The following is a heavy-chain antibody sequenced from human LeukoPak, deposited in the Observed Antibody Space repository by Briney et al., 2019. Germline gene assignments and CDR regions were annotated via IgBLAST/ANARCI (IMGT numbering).Heavy chain of an antibody. J-gene: IGHJ4*02. Sequence: PGGSLRLSCAASGFTFSSYSMNRVRQAPGKGLEWVSSISSSSSYIYYADSVKGRFTISRDNAKNSLYLQMNSLRAEDTAVYYCARDFTGIGPRGWGQGTLVTVSS. V-gene: IGHV3-21*01. CDR2: ISSSSSYI. CDR1: GFTFSSYS. D-gene: IGHD4-11*01. CDR3: ARDFTGIGPRG.